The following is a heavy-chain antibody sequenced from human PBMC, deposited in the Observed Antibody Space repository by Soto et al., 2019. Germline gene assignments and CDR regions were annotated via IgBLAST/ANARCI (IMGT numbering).Heavy chain of an antibody. Sequence: GSLILSCAASGFPFRTYWMTLVGQAPGKGLEWVANIKQDGSEKYYVDSVKGRFTISRDNAKDSLFLQMDSLRAEDSALYYCATASPLMRFGDLLSRLYLDYWGQGALVTVSS. D-gene: IGHD3-10*01. CDR2: IKQDGSEK. V-gene: IGHV3-7*03. J-gene: IGHJ4*02. CDR3: ATASPLMRFGDLLSRLYLDY. CDR1: GFPFRTYW.